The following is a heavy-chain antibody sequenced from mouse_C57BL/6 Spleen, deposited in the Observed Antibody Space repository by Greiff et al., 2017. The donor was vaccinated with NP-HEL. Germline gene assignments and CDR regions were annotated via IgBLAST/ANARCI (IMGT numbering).Heavy chain of an antibody. Sequence: VKLMESGPGLVAPSQSLSITCTVSGFSLTSYGVSWVRQPPGKGLEWLGVIWGDGSTNYHSALISRLSISKENSKRQVFLKLNSLQTDDTATYYCAGVPGAGAMDYWGQGTSVTVSS. CDR2: IWGDGST. CDR3: AGVPGAGAMDY. V-gene: IGHV2-3*01. D-gene: IGHD4-1*01. CDR1: GFSLTSYG. J-gene: IGHJ4*01.